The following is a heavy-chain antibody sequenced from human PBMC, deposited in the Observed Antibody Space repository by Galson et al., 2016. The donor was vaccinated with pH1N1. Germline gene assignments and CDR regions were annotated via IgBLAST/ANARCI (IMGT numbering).Heavy chain of an antibody. CDR1: GYTFTRYY. CDR2: IDPSDGGT. J-gene: IGHJ4*02. D-gene: IGHD1-26*01. V-gene: IGHV1-46*03. CDR3: TRDLGRLRDY. Sequence: SVKVSCKASGYTFTRYYFHWVRQAPGQGLEWMGVIDPSDGGTTYAQKFQARVTMTRDTSTSTVYVEVYSLKSEDTAGYYCTRDLGRLRDYWGQGTLVPCSS.